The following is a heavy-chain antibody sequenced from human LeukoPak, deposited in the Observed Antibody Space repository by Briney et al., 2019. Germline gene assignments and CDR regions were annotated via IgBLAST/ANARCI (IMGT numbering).Heavy chain of an antibody. Sequence: SETLSLTCAVYGGSFSGYYWSWIRQPPGKGLEWIGEINHSGSTNYNPSLKSRVTISVDTSKNQFSLKLSSVTAADTAVYYCASTPFGGGYCSSTSCYGDDAFDIWGQGTMVTVSS. CDR1: GGSFSGYY. CDR2: INHSGST. V-gene: IGHV4-34*01. D-gene: IGHD2-2*01. J-gene: IGHJ3*02. CDR3: ASTPFGGGYCSSTSCYGDDAFDI.